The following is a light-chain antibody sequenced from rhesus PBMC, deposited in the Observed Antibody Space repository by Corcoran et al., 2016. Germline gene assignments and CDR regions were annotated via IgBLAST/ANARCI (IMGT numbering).Light chain of an antibody. J-gene: IGKJ2*01. V-gene: IGKV3-35*01. Sequence: EIVLTQSPATLSLSPGERATLSCRASQSVSSSLAWYQQTPGQAPRLLISDASIRAPGIPDRFRGSWSGTDFTLTISSLEPEDVGVYYCQQYSNWPYSFGQGTKVEIK. CDR3: QQYSNWPYS. CDR1: QSVSSS. CDR2: DAS.